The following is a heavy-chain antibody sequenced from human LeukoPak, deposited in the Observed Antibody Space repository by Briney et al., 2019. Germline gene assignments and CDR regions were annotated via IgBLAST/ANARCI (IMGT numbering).Heavy chain of an antibody. D-gene: IGHD3-3*01. CDR2: ISYDGSNK. CDR1: GFTFSGYG. CDR3: ARDKGDYDFWSGSPGD. J-gene: IGHJ4*02. Sequence: PGGSLGLSCAASGFTFSGYGMTWVRQAPGKGLEWVAVISYDGSNKYYADSVKGRFTISRDNSKNTLYLQMNSLRAEDTAVYYCARDKGDYDFWSGSPGDWGQGTLVTVSS. V-gene: IGHV3-30*03.